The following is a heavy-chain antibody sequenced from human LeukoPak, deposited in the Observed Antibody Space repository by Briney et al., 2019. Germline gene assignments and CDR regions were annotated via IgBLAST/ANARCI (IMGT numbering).Heavy chain of an antibody. CDR2: INPNSGGT. V-gene: IGHV1-2*02. D-gene: IGHD5-24*01. Sequence: ASVTVSFKSSGYTFTVYYMHWVRQAPGQGLEWLGWINPNSGGTNYAQKFQGRVTMTRDTSISTAYMELSRLRSDDTAVYYCARDRGGGRDGHNSDYFDYWGQGTLVTVSS. CDR1: GYTFTVYY. J-gene: IGHJ4*02. CDR3: ARDRGGGRDGHNSDYFDY.